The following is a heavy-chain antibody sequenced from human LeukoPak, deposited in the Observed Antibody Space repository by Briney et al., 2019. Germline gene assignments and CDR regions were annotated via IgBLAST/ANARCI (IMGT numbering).Heavy chain of an antibody. Sequence: GGSLRLSCAASGFTFSSYAMSWVRQAPGKGLEWVSAISGSGGSTYYADSVKGRFTISRDNSKNTLYLQMDSLRAGDTAVYYCAKYYGAGTEFDYWGQGTLVTVSS. J-gene: IGHJ4*02. V-gene: IGHV3-23*01. CDR3: AKYYGAGTEFDY. CDR2: ISGSGGST. CDR1: GFTFSSYA. D-gene: IGHD3-10*01.